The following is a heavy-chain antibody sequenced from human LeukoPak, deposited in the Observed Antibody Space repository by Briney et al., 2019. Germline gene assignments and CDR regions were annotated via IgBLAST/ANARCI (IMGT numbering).Heavy chain of an antibody. CDR1: GDTFSSYT. Sequence: GASVKVSCKASGDTFSSYTISWVRQAPGQGLEWMGRIIPIFGTANYAQKFQGRVTITADKSTSTACMELSSLRSEDTAVYYCARFFSDYDVYWGQGTLVTVSS. CDR2: IIPIFGTA. V-gene: IGHV1-69*08. CDR3: ARFFSDYDVY. J-gene: IGHJ4*02. D-gene: IGHD5-12*01.